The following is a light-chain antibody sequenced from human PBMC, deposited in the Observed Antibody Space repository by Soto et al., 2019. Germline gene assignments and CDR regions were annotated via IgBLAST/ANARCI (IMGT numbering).Light chain of an antibody. CDR1: QSLLYSSNNENY. CDR3: QQYYSTPVT. V-gene: IGKV4-1*01. CDR2: WAS. Sequence: DIVMTQSPDSLAVSLGERATINCRSSQSLLYSSNNENYIAWYQQKPGQPPKLLIYWASTRDSGVPERFNGSGSETDFTLTISSLQAEDVAVYYCQQYYSTPVTFGQGTRLEIK. J-gene: IGKJ2*01.